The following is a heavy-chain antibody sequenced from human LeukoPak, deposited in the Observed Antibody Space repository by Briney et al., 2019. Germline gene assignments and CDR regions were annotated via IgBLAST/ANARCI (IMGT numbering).Heavy chain of an antibody. CDR2: ISGSGGGT. V-gene: IGHV3-23*01. D-gene: IGHD4-17*01. J-gene: IGHJ4*02. CDR1: GFTFSTYG. CDR3: ARDDPTVTTGPPVGS. Sequence: GGSLRLSCAASGFTFSTYGMSWVRQAPGKGLEWVSAISGSGGGTYFADSVKGRFTISRDNAKNTLYLQMNSLRVEDTAVYYCARDDPTVTTGPPVGSWGQGTLVTVSS.